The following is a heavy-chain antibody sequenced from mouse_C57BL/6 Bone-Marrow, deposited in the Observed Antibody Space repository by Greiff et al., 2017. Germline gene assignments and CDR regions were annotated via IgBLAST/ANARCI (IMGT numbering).Heavy chain of an antibody. CDR3: ARRETSFAY. CDR1: GFTFSSYG. CDR2: ISSGGSYT. Sequence: DVKLVESGGDLVKPGGSLKLSCAASGFTFSSYGMSWVRQTPDKRLEWVATISSGGSYTYYPDSVKGRFPISRDNAKNTLYLQMSSLKSEDTAMYYCARRETSFAYWGQWTLVTVSA. J-gene: IGHJ3*01. V-gene: IGHV5-6*02.